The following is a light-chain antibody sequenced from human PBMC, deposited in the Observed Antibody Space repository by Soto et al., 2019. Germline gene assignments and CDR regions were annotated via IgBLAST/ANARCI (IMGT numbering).Light chain of an antibody. CDR2: GAS. Sequence: DIQMTQSPSSLSASGGDRVTITCRASQPINKFLNWFQHKPGEAPNRLIYGASILQDGIPSRFSGSGSGEDYTLSISGLQAEDFGTYYCQQRHRVPLTFGGGNKVE. CDR3: QQRHRVPLT. V-gene: IGKV1-39*01. CDR1: QPINKF. J-gene: IGKJ4*01.